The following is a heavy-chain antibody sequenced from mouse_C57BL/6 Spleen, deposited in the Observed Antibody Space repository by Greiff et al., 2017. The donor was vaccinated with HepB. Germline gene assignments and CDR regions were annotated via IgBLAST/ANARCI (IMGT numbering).Heavy chain of an antibody. CDR2: INPNYGTT. V-gene: IGHV1-39*01. D-gene: IGHD1-1*01. Sequence: VQLQQSGPELVKPGASVKISCKASGYSFTDYNMNWVKQSNGKSLEWIGVINPNYGTTSYNQKFKGKATLTVDQSSSTTYLQLNSLTSEDSAVYYYARSDTAVADWYFEVWGTGTTVTVSS. J-gene: IGHJ1*03. CDR3: ARSDTAVADWYFEV. CDR1: GYSFTDYN.